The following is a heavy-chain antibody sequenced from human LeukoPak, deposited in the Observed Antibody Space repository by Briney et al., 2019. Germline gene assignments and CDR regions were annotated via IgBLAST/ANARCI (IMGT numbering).Heavy chain of an antibody. CDR2: IYYSGST. J-gene: IGHJ4*02. CDR1: GGSISSGDYY. CDR3: ARDRERGTTGTTLDY. D-gene: IGHD1-1*01. Sequence: SETLSLTCTVSGGSISSGDYYWSWIRQPPGKGLEWIGYIYYSGSTYYNPSLKSRVTISVDTSKNQFSLKLSSVTAADTAVYYYARDRERGTTGTTLDYWGQGTLVTVSS. V-gene: IGHV4-30-4*01.